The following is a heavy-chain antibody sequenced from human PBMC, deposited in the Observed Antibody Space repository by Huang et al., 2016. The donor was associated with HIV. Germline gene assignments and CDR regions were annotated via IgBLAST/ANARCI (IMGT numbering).Heavy chain of an antibody. V-gene: IGHV3-9*01. Sequence: EVQLVESGGGLVRPGRSLRLSCAAFGFTFDAFAMHWVRQTPGKGLDGVSSINWKSGNIAYADSVRGRVTISRDNAKNSLYLQMNSLRAEDTALYYCAKDWGYDFGAFDFWGRGTMVTVSS. CDR2: INWKSGNI. CDR3: AKDWGYDFGAFDF. J-gene: IGHJ3*01. D-gene: IGHD3-16*01. CDR1: GFTFDAFA.